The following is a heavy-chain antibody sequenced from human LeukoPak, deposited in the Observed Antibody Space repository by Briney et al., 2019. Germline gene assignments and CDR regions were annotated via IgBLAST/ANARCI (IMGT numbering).Heavy chain of an antibody. CDR1: GGSISSYY. Sequence: SETLSLTCTVSGGSISSYYWSWIRHPPGKGLAWIGYIYYSGSTNYNRSLKSRVTISVDTSKNQFSLKLSSVTAADTAVYYCARRAKTERGHSYGLDYWGQGTLVTVSP. D-gene: IGHD5-18*01. CDR3: ARRAKTERGHSYGLDY. V-gene: IGHV4-59*01. CDR2: IYYSGST. J-gene: IGHJ4*02.